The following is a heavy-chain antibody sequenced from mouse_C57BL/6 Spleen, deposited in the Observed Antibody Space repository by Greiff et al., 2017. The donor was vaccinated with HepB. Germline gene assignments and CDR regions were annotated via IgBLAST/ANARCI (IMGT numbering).Heavy chain of an antibody. D-gene: IGHD2-3*01. CDR1: GYTFTSYW. Sequence: QVQLKQPGAELVRPGSSVKLSCKASGYTFTSYWMHWVKQRPIQGLEWIGNIDPSDSETHYNQKFKDKATLTVDKSSSTAYMQLSSLTSEDSAVYYCARRKDGYSYAMDYWGQGTSVTVSS. J-gene: IGHJ4*01. CDR3: ARRKDGYSYAMDY. V-gene: IGHV1-52*01. CDR2: IDPSDSET.